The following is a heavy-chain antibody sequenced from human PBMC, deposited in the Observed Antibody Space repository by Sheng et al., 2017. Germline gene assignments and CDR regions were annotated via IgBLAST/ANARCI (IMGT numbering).Heavy chain of an antibody. J-gene: IGHJ4*01. V-gene: IGHV3-21*01. D-gene: IGHD3-10*01. CDR3: AREVSYYGSGSYYSVLDY. Sequence: EVQLVESGGGLVKPGGSLRLYCAASGFTFSSYSMTWVRQAPGKGLEWVSSISTSSSYMYYADSVKGRFTISRDNAKNSLYLQMNSLRAEDTAVYYCAREVSYYGSGSYYSVLDY. CDR2: ISTSSSYM. CDR1: GFTFSSYS.